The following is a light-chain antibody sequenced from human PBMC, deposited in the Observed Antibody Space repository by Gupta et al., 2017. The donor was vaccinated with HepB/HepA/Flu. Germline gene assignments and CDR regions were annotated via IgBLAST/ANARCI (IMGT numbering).Light chain of an antibody. CDR2: KDS. CDR3: QSADSSGTYVV. Sequence: SSELTQPPSVSVSPGQTARITCSGDALPKQYASWYQQKPGQAPVLVIYKDSERPSGIPERFSGSSSGTTGTLTISGVQAEDEADYYCQSADSSGTYVVFGGGTKLTVL. CDR1: ALPKQY. V-gene: IGLV3-25*03. J-gene: IGLJ2*01.